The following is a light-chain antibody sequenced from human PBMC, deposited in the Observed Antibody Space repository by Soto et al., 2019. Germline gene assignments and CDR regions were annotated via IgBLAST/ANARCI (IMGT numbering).Light chain of an antibody. CDR3: CSYAGSYTCV. V-gene: IGLV2-11*01. Sequence: QAPISEPCLAAVSLCKSATISITGTLRVIGGYNCVAWYQQHPGKVPNLMIYDVGKRPSGVPDRFSGSKAGNTAALTISGLQAEDEADYCCCSYAGSYTCVFGTGSKVTVL. CDR1: LRVIGGYNC. CDR2: DVG. J-gene: IGLJ1*01.